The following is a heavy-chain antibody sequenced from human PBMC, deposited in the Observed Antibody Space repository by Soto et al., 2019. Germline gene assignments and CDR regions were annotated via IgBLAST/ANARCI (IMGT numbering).Heavy chain of an antibody. D-gene: IGHD3-10*01. CDR3: ARAGRYGSRTENWFDL. J-gene: IGHJ5*02. CDR2: ISYDGSNK. CDR1: GFTFSSYA. Sequence: QVQLVESGGGVVQPGRSLRLSCAASGFTFSSYAMHWVRQAPGKGLEWVAVISYDGSNKYYPDSVKGRFTISRDNSKKPLYLQMNRLRTEDTAVYYCARAGRYGSRTENWFDLWGQGALVTVSS. V-gene: IGHV3-30-3*01.